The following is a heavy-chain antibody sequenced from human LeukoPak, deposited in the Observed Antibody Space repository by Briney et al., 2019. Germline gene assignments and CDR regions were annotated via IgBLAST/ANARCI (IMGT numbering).Heavy chain of an antibody. CDR1: GFNFNDYY. D-gene: IGHD1-1*01. Sequence: GGSLRLSCAASGFNFNDYYMSWLRQAPGKGLEWVSYISTTDYTIHYADSAKGRFTISRDNAKKSLYLQMDSMRAEDTAVYFCARVRGNFYFDSWGQGTLVTVS. V-gene: IGHV3-11*01. J-gene: IGHJ4*02. CDR3: ARVRGNFYFDS. CDR2: ISTTDYTI.